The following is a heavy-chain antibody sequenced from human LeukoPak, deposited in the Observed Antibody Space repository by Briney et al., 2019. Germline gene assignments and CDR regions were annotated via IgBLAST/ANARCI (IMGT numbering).Heavy chain of an antibody. Sequence: SETLSLTCVVYGGSFSGYYWSWIRQPPGKGLEWIGEIDQSGTTNYNPSLKSRVSISVDTSKNQFSLKLSSVTAADTAVYYCARAVGSSESNYFDPWGQGTLATVSS. CDR3: ARAVGSSESNYFDP. CDR1: GGSFSGYY. J-gene: IGHJ5*02. V-gene: IGHV4-34*01. D-gene: IGHD1-7*01. CDR2: IDQSGTT.